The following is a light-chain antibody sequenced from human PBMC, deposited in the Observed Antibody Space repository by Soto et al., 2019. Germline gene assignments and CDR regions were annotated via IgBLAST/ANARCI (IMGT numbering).Light chain of an antibody. V-gene: IGLV2-8*01. Sequence: QSALTQPPSASGAPGQSLTISGTGTSPDVGNYNYVSWYQQHPGKAPKLMISDVHRRPSGVPDRFSGSKSGNTDSLTVSGLQAEDEADYYCSSYAGSNNGVFGGGPKVPVL. CDR3: SSYAGSNNGV. CDR2: DVH. CDR1: SPDVGNYNY. J-gene: IGLJ3*02.